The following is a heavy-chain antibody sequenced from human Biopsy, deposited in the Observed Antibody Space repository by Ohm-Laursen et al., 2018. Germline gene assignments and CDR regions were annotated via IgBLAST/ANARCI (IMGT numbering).Heavy chain of an antibody. J-gene: IGHJ3*02. V-gene: IGHV3-30*18. CDR3: AKDGGQWLGGAFDI. CDR2: TSFDGSNK. CDR1: GFGFYA. D-gene: IGHD6-19*01. Sequence: SLRLSCAASGFGFYAMHWVRQPPGKGLEWLAVTSFDGSNKFYAESVRGRFTISRDRSRDTLYLQMNRLTNEDTALYYCAKDGGQWLGGAFDIWGQGTMVTVSS.